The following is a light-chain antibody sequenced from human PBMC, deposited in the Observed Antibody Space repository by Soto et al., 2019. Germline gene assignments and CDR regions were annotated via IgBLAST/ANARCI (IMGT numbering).Light chain of an antibody. CDR3: LQDYTSAYT. J-gene: IGKJ2*01. V-gene: IGKV1-6*01. CDR1: QGVGND. Sequence: AIQMTQSPSSLSASIGDSVTITCRASQGVGNDLGWYQHKPGQAPKLLIYAASSLESGVPSRFSGSGSGTDFTLTINSLQPEDFATYYCLQDYTSAYTFGPGTKLEI. CDR2: AAS.